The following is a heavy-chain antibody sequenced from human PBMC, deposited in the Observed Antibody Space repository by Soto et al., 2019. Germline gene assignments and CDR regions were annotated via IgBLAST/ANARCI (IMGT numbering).Heavy chain of an antibody. CDR2: TYYRSKWYN. V-gene: IGHV6-1*01. J-gene: IGHJ6*02. Sequence: SQTLSLTCAISGDRVSSNSAAWTWIRQSPSRGLEWLGRTYYRSKWYNDYAVSVKSRITINPDTSKNQFSLQLNSVTPEETAVYYWARDPGTYSSGWLAYYYGMDVWGQGTTVTVSS. CDR1: GDRVSSNSAA. CDR3: ARDPGTYSSGWLAYYYGMDV. D-gene: IGHD6-19*01.